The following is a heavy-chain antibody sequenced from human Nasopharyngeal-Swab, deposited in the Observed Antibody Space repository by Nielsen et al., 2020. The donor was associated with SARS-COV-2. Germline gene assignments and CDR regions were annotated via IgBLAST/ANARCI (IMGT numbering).Heavy chain of an antibody. D-gene: IGHD2-2*01. CDR1: GGSISSYY. CDR2: IYYSGST. CDR3: ARRSGYCSSTSCYHYYYGMDV. Sequence: SETLSLTCTVSGGSISSYYWSWIRQPPGKGLEWIGYIYYSGSTNYNPSLKSRVTISVDTSKNQFSLKLSSVTAADTAVYYCARRSGYCSSTSCYHYYYGMDVWGQGTSVTVS. V-gene: IGHV4-59*01. J-gene: IGHJ6*02.